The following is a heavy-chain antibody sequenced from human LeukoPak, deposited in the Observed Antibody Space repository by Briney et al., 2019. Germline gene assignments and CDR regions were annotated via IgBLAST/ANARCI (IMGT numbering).Heavy chain of an antibody. Sequence: SETLSLTCAGYGGSFSGYYWSWIRQPPGKGLEWIGEINHSGSTNYNPSLKSRVTISVDTSKNQFSLKLSSVTAADTAVYYCARRYHWFDPWGQGTLVTVSS. CDR2: INHSGST. J-gene: IGHJ5*02. V-gene: IGHV4-34*01. CDR1: GGSFSGYY. D-gene: IGHD3-16*02. CDR3: ARRYHWFDP.